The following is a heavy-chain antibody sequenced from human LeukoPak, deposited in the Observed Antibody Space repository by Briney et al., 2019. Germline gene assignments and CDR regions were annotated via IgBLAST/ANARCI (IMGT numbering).Heavy chain of an antibody. J-gene: IGHJ4*02. Sequence: PSETLSLTCTVSGGSISSYYWSWIRQPPGKGLEWIGYIYYSGSTNYNPSLKSRVTISVDTSKNQFPLKLSSVTAADTAVYYCAGSITMTHWGQGTLVTVSS. CDR2: IYYSGST. D-gene: IGHD3-22*01. CDR1: GGSISSYY. CDR3: AGSITMTH. V-gene: IGHV4-59*12.